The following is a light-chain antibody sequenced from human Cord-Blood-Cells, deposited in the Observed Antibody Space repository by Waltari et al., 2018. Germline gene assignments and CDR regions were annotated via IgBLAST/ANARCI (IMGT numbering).Light chain of an antibody. J-gene: IGKJ3*01. CDR1: QSVSSN. Sequence: IVMTQSAADRSVSRGERATLTCRASQSVSSNLAWYQQKPGQAPRLLIYGASTRATGIPARFSGSGSGTDLTLTISSLQSEDFAVYYCQQYNNWPPTFGPGTKVDIK. CDR3: QQYNNWPPT. CDR2: GAS. V-gene: IGKV3-15*01.